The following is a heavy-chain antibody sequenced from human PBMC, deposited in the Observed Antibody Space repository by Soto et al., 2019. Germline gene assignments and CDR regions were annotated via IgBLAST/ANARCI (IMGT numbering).Heavy chain of an antibody. Sequence: QVQLQESGPGLVTPSQTLSLTCTVSGGSISSDNYFWSWIRQHPGKGLEWIGYIDYIGRAYYNPSLKSRVITSVNTSKNQFSMRLSSATVADTATYYCAREVNSAAASDAFDIWGQGTVVTVSS. J-gene: IGHJ3*02. CDR3: AREVNSAAASDAFDI. CDR2: IDYIGRA. D-gene: IGHD1-20*01. CDR1: GGSISSDNYF. V-gene: IGHV4-31*03.